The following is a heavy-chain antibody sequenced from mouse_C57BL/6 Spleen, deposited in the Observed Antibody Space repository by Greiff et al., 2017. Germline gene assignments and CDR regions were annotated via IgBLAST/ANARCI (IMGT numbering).Heavy chain of an antibody. J-gene: IGHJ4*01. CDR2: IYPGNSDT. CDR1: GYTFTSYW. D-gene: IGHD2-5*01. CDR3: TRVYYSNPDYYAMDY. Sequence: VQLQQSGTVLARPGASVKMSCKTSGYTFTSYWMHWVKQRPGQGLEWIGAIYPGNSDTSYNQKFKGKAKLTAVTSASTAYMELSSLTNEDSAVYYCTRVYYSNPDYYAMDYWGQGTSVTVSS. V-gene: IGHV1-5*01.